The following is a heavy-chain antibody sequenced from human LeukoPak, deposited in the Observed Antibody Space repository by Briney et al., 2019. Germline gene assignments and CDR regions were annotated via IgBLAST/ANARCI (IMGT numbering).Heavy chain of an antibody. Sequence: GGSVRVSCTASGYSFTSYDINWVRQAPGQGLEWMGWMNANTGATGYAQTFQGRVTMTRDTSIITAYMELSSLRSDDTAIYYCARRKSWYVSWGQGTLVTVRS. V-gene: IGHV1-8*01. CDR1: GYSFTSYD. CDR3: ARRKSWYVS. CDR2: MNANTGAT. J-gene: IGHJ5*01.